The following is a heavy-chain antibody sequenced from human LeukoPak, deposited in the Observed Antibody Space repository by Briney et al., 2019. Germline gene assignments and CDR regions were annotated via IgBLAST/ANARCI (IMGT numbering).Heavy chain of an antibody. CDR1: GYTFTSYD. CDR3: ARVYGDYGGPEYFQH. CDR2: MNPNSGNT. D-gene: IGHD4-17*01. J-gene: IGHJ1*01. V-gene: IGHV1-8*01. Sequence: ASVKVSCKASGYTFTSYDINWVRQATGQGLEWMGWMNPNSGNTDSVQKFQGRVTMTRNTSISTAYMELSSLRPEDTAVYYCARVYGDYGGPEYFQHWGQGTLVTVSS.